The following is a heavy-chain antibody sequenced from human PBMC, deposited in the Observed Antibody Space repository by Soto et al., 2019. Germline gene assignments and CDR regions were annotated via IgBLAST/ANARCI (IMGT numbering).Heavy chain of an antibody. D-gene: IGHD3-3*01. CDR2: IWYDGSNK. V-gene: IGHV3-33*01. J-gene: IGHJ6*02. Sequence: GGSLRLSCAASGFTFSSYGMHWVRQAPGKGLEWVAVIWYDGSNKYYADSVKGRFTISRDNSKNTLYLQMNSLRAEDTAVYYCARDTKGGFLEWFPAVYGMDVWGQGTTVTVSS. CDR3: ARDTKGGFLEWFPAVYGMDV. CDR1: GFTFSSYG.